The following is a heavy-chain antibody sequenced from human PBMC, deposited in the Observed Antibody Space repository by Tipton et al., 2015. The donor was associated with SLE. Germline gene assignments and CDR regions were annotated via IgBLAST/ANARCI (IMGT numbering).Heavy chain of an antibody. V-gene: IGHV4-59*01. D-gene: IGHD3-22*01. CDR1: GESISNYY. Sequence: LRLSCIVSGESISNYYWSWIRQPPGKEPEWIGYIYYSGPTNYKPSLKIRVTISVDTSKNPFSLKVNSLTAADTAVYYCARVGKYTDSDGYYLYYFDYWGQGTLVTVSS. CDR3: ARVGKYTDSDGYYLYYFDY. J-gene: IGHJ4*02. CDR2: IYYSGPT.